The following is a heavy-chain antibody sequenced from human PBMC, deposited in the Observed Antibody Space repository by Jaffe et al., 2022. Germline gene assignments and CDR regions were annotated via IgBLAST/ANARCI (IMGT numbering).Heavy chain of an antibody. V-gene: IGHV3-23*01. J-gene: IGHJ4*02. Sequence: EVQLLESGGGLVQPGGSLRLSCAASGFTFKNYGMSWVRQAPGKGLEWVSCISASGGSTYYADSLKGRFTISRDNSNNTLYLQMNSLRAEDTAVYSCARGGWGYSSGWTDHWGQGTLVTVSS. CDR2: ISASGGST. D-gene: IGHD6-19*01. CDR1: GFTFKNYG. CDR3: ARGGWGYSSGWTDH.